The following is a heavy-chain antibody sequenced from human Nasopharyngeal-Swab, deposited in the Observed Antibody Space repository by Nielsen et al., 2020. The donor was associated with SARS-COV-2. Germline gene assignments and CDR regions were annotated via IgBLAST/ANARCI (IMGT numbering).Heavy chain of an antibody. CDR2: IKQDGSEK. V-gene: IGHV3-7*01. Sequence: GESLKISCAASGFTFSSYWMSWVRQAPGKGLEWVANIKQDGSEKYYVDSVKGRFTISRDNAKNSLYLQMNSLRAEDTAVYYCARVGTGYGMDVWGQGTTVTVSS. J-gene: IGHJ6*02. D-gene: IGHD6-13*01. CDR3: ARVGTGYGMDV. CDR1: GFTFSSYW.